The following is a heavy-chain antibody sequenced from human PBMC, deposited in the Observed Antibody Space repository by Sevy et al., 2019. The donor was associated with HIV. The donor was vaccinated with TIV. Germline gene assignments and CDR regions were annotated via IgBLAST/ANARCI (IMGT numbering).Heavy chain of an antibody. CDR2: ISSTSSTI. CDR1: GFTFSSHS. Sequence: GGSLRLSCAASGFTFSSHSFNWVRQAPGKGLEWISYISSTSSTIFYADSVMDRFTISRDNAKNSLYLQMNSLRAEDTAVYYCARPLGYCSSTSWPYIFDIWGQGTMVTVSS. J-gene: IGHJ3*02. CDR3: ARPLGYCSSTSWPYIFDI. D-gene: IGHD2-2*01. V-gene: IGHV3-48*01.